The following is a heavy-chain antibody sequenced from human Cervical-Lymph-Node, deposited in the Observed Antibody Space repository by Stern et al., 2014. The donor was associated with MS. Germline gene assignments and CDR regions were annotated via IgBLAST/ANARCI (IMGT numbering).Heavy chain of an antibody. V-gene: IGHV1-2*04. D-gene: IGHD3/OR15-3a*01. CDR2: ISPKTGET. Sequence: VQLVQSGSEVKEPGASVKVSCEASGFPLTGYYLHWLRQTSGQGFQWLGWISPKTGETYTTQDFQGWLTMTRDTTISTAYMELSRLRSEDTAIYYGARAFDADRRTLDVWGQGTTVTVSS. CDR3: ARAFDADRRTLDV. CDR1: GFPLTGYY. J-gene: IGHJ6*02.